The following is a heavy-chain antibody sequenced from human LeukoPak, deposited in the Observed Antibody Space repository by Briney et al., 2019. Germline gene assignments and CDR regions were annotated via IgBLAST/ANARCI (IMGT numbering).Heavy chain of an antibody. Sequence: ASVKVSCKASGYTLTSYDINWVRQATGQGLEWMGWMNPNSGNTGYAQKFQGRVTMTRNTSISTAYMELSSLRSEDTAVYYCARAMGPSEQWLVRGVWDYWGQGTLVTVSS. D-gene: IGHD6-19*01. CDR2: MNPNSGNT. J-gene: IGHJ4*02. CDR1: GYTLTSYD. V-gene: IGHV1-8*01. CDR3: ARAMGPSEQWLVRGVWDY.